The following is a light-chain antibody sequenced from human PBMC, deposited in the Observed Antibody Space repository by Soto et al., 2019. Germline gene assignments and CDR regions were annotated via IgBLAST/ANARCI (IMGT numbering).Light chain of an antibody. CDR2: GAS. CDR3: QQRSDSIT. V-gene: IGKV3D-20*02. Sequence: EIVLTPSPGTLSLSPGERATLSCRASQSVSSNYITWYQQKPGQAPRRLIFGASSRATGIPDRFSGSGSGTDFTLTISSLEPEDFAVYYCQQRSDSITFGQGTRLEI. J-gene: IGKJ5*01. CDR1: QSVSSNY.